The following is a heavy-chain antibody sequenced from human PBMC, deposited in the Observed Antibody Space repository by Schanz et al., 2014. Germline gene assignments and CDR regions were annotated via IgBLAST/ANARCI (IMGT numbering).Heavy chain of an antibody. D-gene: IGHD3-10*01. CDR2: IGVDGTTT. J-gene: IGHJ3*02. CDR1: GFSLDIFA. Sequence: EVQLLESGGGLVQPGGSLRLSCATSGFSLDIFAVSWVRQAPGKGLEWVSVIGVDGTTTYYADSVKGRFTISRDNSKNTLYLQMNSLRPEDTAVYFCAKGRFGELSAFDIWGQGTMVTVSS. V-gene: IGHV3-23*01. CDR3: AKGRFGELSAFDI.